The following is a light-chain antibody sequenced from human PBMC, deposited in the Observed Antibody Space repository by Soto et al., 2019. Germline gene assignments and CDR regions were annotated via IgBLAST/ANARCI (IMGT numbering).Light chain of an antibody. CDR2: DVG. J-gene: IGLJ2*01. V-gene: IGLV2-14*03. Sequence: QSALTQPASVSGSPGQSITISCTGTSSDVGGYNYVSWYQQHPGKAPKRMIYDVGNRPSGFSDRFSGSKSGNTASLTISGLQAEDEADYNGSSYTSSSTYVIFGGGTKLTVL. CDR3: SSYTSSSTYVI. CDR1: SSDVGGYNY.